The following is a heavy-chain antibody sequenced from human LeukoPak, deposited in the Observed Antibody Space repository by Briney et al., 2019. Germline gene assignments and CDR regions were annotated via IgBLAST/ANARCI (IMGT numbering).Heavy chain of an antibody. CDR3: AKDFGCSSTSCYIYFDY. Sequence: GGSLRLSCAASGFTFRSYAMSWVRQAPGKGLEWVSAISGSGGSTYYADSVKGRFTISRDNSKNTLYLQMNSLRAEDTAVYYCAKDFGCSSTSCYIYFDYWGQGTLVTVSS. D-gene: IGHD2-2*02. CDR1: GFTFRSYA. CDR2: ISGSGGST. J-gene: IGHJ4*02. V-gene: IGHV3-23*01.